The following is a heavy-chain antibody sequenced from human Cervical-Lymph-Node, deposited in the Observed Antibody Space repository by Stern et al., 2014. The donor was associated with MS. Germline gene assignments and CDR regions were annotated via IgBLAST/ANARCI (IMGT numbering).Heavy chain of an antibody. CDR1: GFTFSSYG. V-gene: IGHV3-33*01. CDR3: ARDRHDLGYCSGGSCYLPDY. Sequence: VQLVESGGGVVQPGRSLRLSCEASGFTFSSYGMHWVRQAPGKGLEWVAVIWYDGSNKYYADSVKGRFTISRDNSKNTLYLQMNSLRAEDTAVYYCARDRHDLGYCSGGSCYLPDYWGQGTLVTVSS. J-gene: IGHJ4*02. D-gene: IGHD2-15*01. CDR2: IWYDGSNK.